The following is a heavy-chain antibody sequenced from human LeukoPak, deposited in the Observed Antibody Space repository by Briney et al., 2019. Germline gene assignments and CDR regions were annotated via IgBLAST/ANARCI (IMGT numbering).Heavy chain of an antibody. CDR3: ANSANYGGNSGYFDS. CDR1: GGSISSSSYF. CDR2: TSYRGST. J-gene: IGHJ4*02. V-gene: IGHV4-39*01. Sequence: SETLSLTCTVSGGSISSSSYFWGWIRQPPRKGVEWIASTSYRGSTYYNPSLKSRVTISVDTSKNQFSLKLTSVTAADTAVYYCANSANYGGNSGYFDSWAQGTLVTVSS. D-gene: IGHD4-23*01.